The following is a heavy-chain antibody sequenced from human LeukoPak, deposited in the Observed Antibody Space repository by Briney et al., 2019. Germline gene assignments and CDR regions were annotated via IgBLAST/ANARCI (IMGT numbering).Heavy chain of an antibody. J-gene: IGHJ5*02. Sequence: SETLSLTCTVSGGSIISTTSYWGWIRQPPGKGLEWIGTMYYSGSPYYTPSLKSRVTISVDTSKNQFSLKLSSVTAADTAVYFCARQDYSNGCFDPWGQGTLVTVSS. CDR3: ARQDYSNGCFDP. D-gene: IGHD4-11*01. CDR2: MYYSGSP. CDR1: GGSIISTTSY. V-gene: IGHV4-39*07.